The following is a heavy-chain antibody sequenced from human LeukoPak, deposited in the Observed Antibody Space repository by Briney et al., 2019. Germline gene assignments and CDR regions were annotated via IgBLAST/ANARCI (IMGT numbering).Heavy chain of an antibody. V-gene: IGHV4-28*05. CDR3: AKIGYCRTTTCSGAFDY. CDR1: GYSISSSTW. D-gene: IGHD2-2*03. CDR2: IYYSGSI. J-gene: IGHJ4*02. Sequence: SETLSLTCAVSGYSISSSTWWGWIRQPPGKGLEWIGYIYYSGSIYYNPSLKSRVTMSVDTSQNQFSLKLRSVTAVDTAVYFCAKIGYCRTTTCSGAFDYWGQGTLVTVSS.